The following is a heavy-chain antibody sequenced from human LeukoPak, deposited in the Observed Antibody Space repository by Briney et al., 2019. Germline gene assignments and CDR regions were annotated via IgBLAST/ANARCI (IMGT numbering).Heavy chain of an antibody. CDR3: AKVLPCSGGGFYNYYYGMDV. Sequence: GGSLRLSCAASGFTFSDSYMTWIRQAPGRGLEWVAYISSSGSTMYYADSVKGRFTISRDNANNSLHLHMNSLRAEDTAVYYWAKVLPCSGGGFYNYYYGMDVWGLGTTVTAPS. V-gene: IGHV3-11*01. J-gene: IGHJ6*02. CDR2: ISSSGSTM. CDR1: GFTFSDSY. D-gene: IGHD2-15*01.